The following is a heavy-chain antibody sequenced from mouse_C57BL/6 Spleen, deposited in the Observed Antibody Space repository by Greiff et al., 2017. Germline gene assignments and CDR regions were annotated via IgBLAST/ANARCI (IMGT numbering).Heavy chain of an antibody. J-gene: IGHJ3*01. CDR1: EYEFPSHD. V-gene: IGHV5-2*01. CDR2: INSDGGST. D-gene: IGHD2-4*01. Sequence: EVKLMESGGGLVQPGESLKLSCESNEYEFPSHDMSWVRKTPEKRLELVAAINSDGGSTYYPDPMERRFIISRDNTKKTLYLQMSSLRSEDTALYYCARQDYDGAWFAYWGQGTLVTVSA. CDR3: ARQDYDGAWFAY.